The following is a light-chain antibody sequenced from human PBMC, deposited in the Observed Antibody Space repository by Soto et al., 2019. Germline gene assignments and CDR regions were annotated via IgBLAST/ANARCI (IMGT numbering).Light chain of an antibody. J-gene: IGLJ2*01. CDR2: LNRDGSH. CDR1: SGHSNSA. CDR3: QTWGMGIVI. V-gene: IGLV4-69*01. Sequence: QLVLTQSPSASASLGASVKLTCTLSSGHSNSAIAWHQQQPEKGPRYLLKLNRDGSHSKGDRIPNPFSGSSSGAERSLTISNAQSEAEADYHCQTWGMGIVIFGGGTKLTVL.